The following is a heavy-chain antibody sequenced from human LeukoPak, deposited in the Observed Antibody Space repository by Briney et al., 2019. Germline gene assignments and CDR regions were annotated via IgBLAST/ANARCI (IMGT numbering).Heavy chain of an antibody. V-gene: IGHV3-30*02. CDR2: IRYDGSNK. CDR3: AKDDYYDSSGYWAPVY. Sequence: GGSLRLSCAASGFTFSSYGMHWARQAPGKGLEWVAFIRYDGSNKYYADSVKGRFTISRDNSKNTLYLQMNSLRAEDTAVYYCAKDDYYDSSGYWAPVYWGQGTLVTVSS. CDR1: GFTFSSYG. D-gene: IGHD3-22*01. J-gene: IGHJ4*02.